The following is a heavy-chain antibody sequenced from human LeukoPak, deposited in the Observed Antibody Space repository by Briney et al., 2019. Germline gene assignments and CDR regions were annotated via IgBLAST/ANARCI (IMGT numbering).Heavy chain of an antibody. Sequence: ETSETLSLTCTVSGGSISSSSYYWGWIRQPPGKGLEWIGSIYYSGSTYYNPSLKSRVTISVDTSKNQFSLKLSSVTAADTAVYYCARERVHGKMTTVSRGGYWGQGTLVTVSS. J-gene: IGHJ4*02. CDR3: ARERVHGKMTTVSRGGY. V-gene: IGHV4-39*07. D-gene: IGHD4-17*01. CDR2: IYYSGST. CDR1: GGSISSSSYY.